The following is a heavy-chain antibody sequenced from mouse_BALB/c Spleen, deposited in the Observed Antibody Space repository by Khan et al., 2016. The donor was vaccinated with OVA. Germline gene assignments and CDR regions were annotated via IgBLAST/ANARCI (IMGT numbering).Heavy chain of an antibody. Sequence: QVQLKESGAELARPGASVKMSCKASGYTFTSYTMHWVKQRPGQGLEWIGYINPSSGYTNYNQKFKDKATLTADKSSSTAYMQLSSLTSEDSAVYSCARLTPYGYDAWFAYWGQGTLVTVSA. CDR2: INPSSGYT. J-gene: IGHJ3*01. CDR3: ARLTPYGYDAWFAY. V-gene: IGHV1-4*01. D-gene: IGHD2-2*01. CDR1: GYTFTSYT.